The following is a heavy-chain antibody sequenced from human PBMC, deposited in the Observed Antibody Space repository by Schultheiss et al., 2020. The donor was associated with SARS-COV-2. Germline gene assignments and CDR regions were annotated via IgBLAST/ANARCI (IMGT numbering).Heavy chain of an antibody. D-gene: IGHD6-13*01. V-gene: IGHV4-59*01. Sequence: SETLSLTCTVSGGFISSYYWSWIRQPPGKGLEWIGYIYYSGSTNYNPSLKSRVTISVDTSKNQFSLKLSSVTAADTAVYYCARHGRYSTVEVDYWGQGALVTVSS. CDR2: IYYSGST. J-gene: IGHJ4*02. CDR3: ARHGRYSTVEVDY. CDR1: GGFISSYY.